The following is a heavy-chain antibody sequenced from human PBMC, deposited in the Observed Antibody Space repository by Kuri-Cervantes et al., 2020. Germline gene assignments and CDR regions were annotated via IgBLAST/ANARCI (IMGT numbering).Heavy chain of an antibody. Sequence: GGSLRLSCAASGFTFSSYGMHWVRQAPGKGLEWVAVIWYDGSNKYYADSVKGRFTITRDNADNTLYLQMNSLRAEDTAVYYCARGVRVGATGWDFDYWGQGTLVTVSS. J-gene: IGHJ4*02. D-gene: IGHD1-26*01. CDR1: GFTFSSYG. V-gene: IGHV3-33*01. CDR2: IWYDGSNK. CDR3: ARGVRVGATGWDFDY.